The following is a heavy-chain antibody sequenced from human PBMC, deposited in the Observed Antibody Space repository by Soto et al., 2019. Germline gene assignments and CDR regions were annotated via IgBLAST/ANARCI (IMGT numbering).Heavy chain of an antibody. CDR2: LSDSGGST. V-gene: IGHV3-23*01. J-gene: IGHJ4*02. Sequence: GGSLRLSCAASGFTVSTNYMTCVRQAPGKGLEWVSGLSDSGGSTYYADSVKGRFTISRDNSMNTLYLQMNTLRAEDTAVYYCAKVSSSWYAGFFDLWGQGTLVTVSS. D-gene: IGHD6-13*01. CDR1: GFTVSTNY. CDR3: AKVSSSWYAGFFDL.